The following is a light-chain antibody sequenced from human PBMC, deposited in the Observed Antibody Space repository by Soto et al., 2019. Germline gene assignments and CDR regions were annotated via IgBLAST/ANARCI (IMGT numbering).Light chain of an antibody. J-gene: IGKJ1*01. CDR2: GAS. CDR3: QQYNNWPWT. V-gene: IGKV3-15*01. Sequence: EIVMTQSPATLSVSPGERATLSCRASQSVSSNLALYQQKPGQAPRFLIYGASTRATGIPARFSGSGSGTEFTLTISSLQSEDFAVYYCQQYNNWPWTFGQGTKVELK. CDR1: QSVSSN.